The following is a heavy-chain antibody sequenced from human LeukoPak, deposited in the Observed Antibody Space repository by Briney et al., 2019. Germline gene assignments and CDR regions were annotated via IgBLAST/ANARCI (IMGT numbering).Heavy chain of an antibody. J-gene: IGHJ4*02. CDR1: GYTFTGYY. CDR2: INCNSGGT. D-gene: IGHD4-17*01. V-gene: IGHV1-2*02. Sequence: GASVKVSCKASGYTFTGYYIHWVRQAPGQGLEWMGWINCNSGGTSYAQKFQGRVTMTRDTSISTVYMELSTLKSDDMAVYYCVRDQITVTTPFFDYWGQGTLVTVSS. CDR3: VRDQITVTTPFFDY.